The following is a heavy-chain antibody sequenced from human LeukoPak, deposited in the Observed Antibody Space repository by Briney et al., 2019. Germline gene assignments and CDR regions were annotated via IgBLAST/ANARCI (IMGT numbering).Heavy chain of an antibody. CDR2: ISYDGNNQ. Sequence: RGSLRLSCAVSGFAFSSLAMHWVRQAPGKGLEWVAFISYDGNNQYYADSVKGRFTISRDNSKNTLYLQMNNLRAEDTAIYYCARVGSRYCSGANCYDGFWGQGTLVSVSS. CDR1: GFAFSSLA. V-gene: IGHV3-30-3*01. CDR3: ARVGSRYCSGANCYDGF. D-gene: IGHD2-15*01. J-gene: IGHJ4*02.